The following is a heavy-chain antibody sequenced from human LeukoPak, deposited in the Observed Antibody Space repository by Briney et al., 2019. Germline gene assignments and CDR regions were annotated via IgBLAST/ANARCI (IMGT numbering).Heavy chain of an antibody. CDR2: INPNSGGT. J-gene: IGHJ4*02. V-gene: IGHV1-2*02. D-gene: IGHD6-13*01. CDR3: ARGDGYSSSWYFEY. CDR1: GYTFTSYY. Sequence: ASVKVSCKASGYTFTSYYMHWVRQAPGQGLEWMGWINPNSGGTNYAQKFQGRVTMTRDTSISTAYMELSRLRSDDTAVYYCARGDGYSSSWYFEYWGQGTLVTVSS.